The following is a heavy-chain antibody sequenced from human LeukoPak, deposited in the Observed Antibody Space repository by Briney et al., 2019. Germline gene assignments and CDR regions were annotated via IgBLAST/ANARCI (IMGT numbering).Heavy chain of an antibody. Sequence: GGSLRLSCAASGFTVSSNYMSWVRQAPGKGLEWVANIKQDGSEKYYVDSVEGRFTISRDNAKNSLYLQMNSVRAEDTAIYYCARDKQWLAFYYYYYGMDVWGQGTTVTVPS. V-gene: IGHV3-7*03. CDR2: IKQDGSEK. CDR1: GFTVSSNY. J-gene: IGHJ6*02. D-gene: IGHD6-19*01. CDR3: ARDKQWLAFYYYYYGMDV.